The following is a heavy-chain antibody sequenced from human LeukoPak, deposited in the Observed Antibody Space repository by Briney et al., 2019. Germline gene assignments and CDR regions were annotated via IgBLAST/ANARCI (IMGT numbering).Heavy chain of an antibody. J-gene: IGHJ4*02. D-gene: IGHD2-2*01. V-gene: IGHV3-30*02. CDR2: IRYDGSNK. CDR3: AKDWRSYCSSTSCLPDY. Sequence: GGSLRLSCAASGFTFSNYGMQWVRQAPGKGLEWVAFIRYDGSNKYYADSVKGRFTISRDNSKNTLYLQMNSLRAEDTAVYYCAKDWRSYCSSTSCLPDYWGQGTLVAVSS. CDR1: GFTFSNYG.